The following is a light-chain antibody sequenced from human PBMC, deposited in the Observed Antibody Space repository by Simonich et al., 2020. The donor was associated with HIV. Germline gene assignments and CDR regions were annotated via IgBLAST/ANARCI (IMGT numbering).Light chain of an antibody. CDR2: DVS. J-gene: IGLJ3*02. CDR3: CSYAGSYTLV. V-gene: IGLV2-11*01. Sequence: QSALTQPASVSGSPGQSVTISCTGTSSDVGGYNYVSWYQQHPGKAPKLMIYDVSKRPAGVPDRFSGSKSGNTASLTISGLQAEEEADYYCCSYAGSYTLVFGGGTKLTVL. CDR1: SSDVGGYNY.